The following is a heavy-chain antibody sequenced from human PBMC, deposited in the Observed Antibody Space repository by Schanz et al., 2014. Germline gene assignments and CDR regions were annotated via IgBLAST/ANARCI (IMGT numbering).Heavy chain of an antibody. CDR1: DSSITSDYS. CDR3: ARGQDHAKTGDL. J-gene: IGHJ5*02. V-gene: IGHV4-38-2*02. CDR2: IHHSGSI. Sequence: QVQLQESGPGLVKPSETLSLTCTVSDSSITSDYSWGWIRQPPGKGLEWIGEIHHSGSIIYNPSLRSGVTISMDTSKNQFFRKVTSVTAADTAVYYCARGQDHAKTGDLWGRGTLVTISS. D-gene: IGHD2-2*01.